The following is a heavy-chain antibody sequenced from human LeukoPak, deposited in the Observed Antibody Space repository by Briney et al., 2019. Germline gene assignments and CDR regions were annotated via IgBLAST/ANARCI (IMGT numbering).Heavy chain of an antibody. V-gene: IGHV3-13*05. Sequence: RGSLRLSCAASGFTFSSYDMHWVRQATGKGLEWVSAIGTAGDPYYPGSVKGRFTISRENAKNSLYLQMNSLRAGDTAVYYCARGAGCSSTSCSIDYYGMDVWGKGATVTVSS. D-gene: IGHD2-2*01. CDR1: GFTFSSYD. CDR2: IGTAGDP. J-gene: IGHJ6*04. CDR3: ARGAGCSSTSCSIDYYGMDV.